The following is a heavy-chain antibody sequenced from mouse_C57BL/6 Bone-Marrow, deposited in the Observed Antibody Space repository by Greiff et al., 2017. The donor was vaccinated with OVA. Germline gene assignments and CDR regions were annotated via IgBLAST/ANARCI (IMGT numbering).Heavy chain of an antibody. V-gene: IGHV3-8*01. Sequence: DVKLQESGPGLAKPSQTLSLTCSVTGYSITSDYWNWIRKFPGNKLEYMGYISYSGSTYYNPSLKSRISITRDTSKNQYYLQLNSVTTEDTATYYCARSPSYGSSWFAYWGQGTLVTVSA. CDR3: ARSPSYGSSWFAY. J-gene: IGHJ3*01. CDR2: ISYSGST. CDR1: GYSITSDY. D-gene: IGHD1-1*01.